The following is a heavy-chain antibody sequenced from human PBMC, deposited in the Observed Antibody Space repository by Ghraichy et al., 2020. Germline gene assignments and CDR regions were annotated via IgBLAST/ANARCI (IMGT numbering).Heavy chain of an antibody. CDR2: INPNSGGT. Sequence: ASVKVSCKASGYTFTGYYMHWVRQAPGQGLEWMGWINPNSGGTNYAQKFQGRVTMTRDTSISTAYMELSRLRSDDTAVYYCARGCSGGSCYSSFDYWGQGTLVTVSS. V-gene: IGHV1-2*02. CDR1: GYTFTGYY. J-gene: IGHJ4*02. D-gene: IGHD2-15*01. CDR3: ARGCSGGSCYSSFDY.